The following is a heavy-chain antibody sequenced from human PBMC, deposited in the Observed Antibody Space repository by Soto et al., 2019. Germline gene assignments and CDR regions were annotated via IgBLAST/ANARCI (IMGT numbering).Heavy chain of an antibody. D-gene: IGHD2-2*01. J-gene: IGHJ4*02. CDR1: GFTLSDYA. Sequence: EAQLLESGGDLVQPGGSLRLSCAASGFTLSDYAMTWVRQAPGKGLEWVSGITGSSEITYYADSVKGRFTISRDNSKNTVSLQMNGLRAEDSAIYYCASDCARTSCSVWKLWGQGTLVTVSP. CDR3: ASDCARTSCSVWKL. V-gene: IGHV3-23*01. CDR2: ITGSSEIT.